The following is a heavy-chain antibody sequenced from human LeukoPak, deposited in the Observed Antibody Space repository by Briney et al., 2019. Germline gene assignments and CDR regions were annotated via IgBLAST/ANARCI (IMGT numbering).Heavy chain of an antibody. CDR3: ARGSFRYYYGSGSPYYFDY. Sequence: PSETLSLTCTVSGGSISSSSYYWGWIRQPPGKGLEWIGSIYYSGSTYYNPSLKSRVTISVDTSKNQFSLKLSSVTAADTAVYYCARGSFRYYYGSGSPYYFDYWGQGTLVTVSS. CDR1: GGSISSSSYY. V-gene: IGHV4-39*07. J-gene: IGHJ4*02. D-gene: IGHD3-10*01. CDR2: IYYSGST.